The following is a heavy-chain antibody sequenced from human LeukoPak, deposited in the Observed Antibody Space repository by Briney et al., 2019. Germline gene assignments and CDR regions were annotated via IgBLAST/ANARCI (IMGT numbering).Heavy chain of an antibody. Sequence: ASVKDSCKASGYTFTSYDINSVRQATGQELEWMGWMNPNSGNTGYAQKFQGRVTMTRNTSISTAYMELSSLRSEDTAVYYCARGLRTYYDFWSGYYTPPYYYYYMDVWGKGTTVTVSS. J-gene: IGHJ6*03. D-gene: IGHD3-3*01. V-gene: IGHV1-8*01. CDR3: ARGLRTYYDFWSGYYTPPYYYYYMDV. CDR2: MNPNSGNT. CDR1: GYTFTSYD.